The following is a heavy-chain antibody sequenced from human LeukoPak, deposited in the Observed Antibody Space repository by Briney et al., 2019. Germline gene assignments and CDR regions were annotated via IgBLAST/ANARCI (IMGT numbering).Heavy chain of an antibody. CDR1: GGTFSSYA. CDR3: ARDVTIFGVVTGSDY. D-gene: IGHD3-3*01. Sequence: SVKVSCKASGGTFSSYAIIWVRQAPGQGLEWMGRIIPILGIANYAQKFQGRVTITADKSTSTAYMELSSLRSEDTAVYYCARDVTIFGVVTGSDYWGQGTLVTVSS. J-gene: IGHJ4*02. V-gene: IGHV1-69*04. CDR2: IIPILGIA.